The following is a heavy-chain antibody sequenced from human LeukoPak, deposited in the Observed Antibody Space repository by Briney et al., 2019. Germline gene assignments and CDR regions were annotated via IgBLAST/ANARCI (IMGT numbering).Heavy chain of an antibody. CDR2: ISSSSSHI. J-gene: IGHJ4*02. Sequence: PGGTLRLSCAASGFTFSSYGMSWVRQAPGKGLEWVSLISSSSSHIHYADSVRGRFTISRDNAKNSLYLQMKSLRAEDTAVYYCARAGYSSSWRERYKYYFDYWGQGTLVTVSS. CDR3: ARAGYSSSWRERYKYYFDY. CDR1: GFTFSSYG. D-gene: IGHD6-13*01. V-gene: IGHV3-21*01.